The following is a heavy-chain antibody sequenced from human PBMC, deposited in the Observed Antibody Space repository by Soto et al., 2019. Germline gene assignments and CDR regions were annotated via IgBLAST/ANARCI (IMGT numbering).Heavy chain of an antibody. D-gene: IGHD4-17*01. V-gene: IGHV4-59*08. J-gene: IGHJ4*02. CDR3: ASRYGGTLDY. CDR1: GGSISSYY. Sequence: QVQLQESGPGLVKPSETLSLTCTVSGGSISSYYWSWIRQPPGKGLEWIGYIYYSGSTNYNPSLKSRLTISVDTSKNRFSLKLSSVTAADTAVYYCASRYGGTLDYWGQGTLVTVSS. CDR2: IYYSGST.